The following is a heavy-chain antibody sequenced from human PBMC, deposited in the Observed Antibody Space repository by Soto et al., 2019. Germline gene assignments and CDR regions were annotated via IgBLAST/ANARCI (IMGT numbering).Heavy chain of an antibody. Sequence: SETLSLTCTVSGVSIRSLGVLLIMLPPGTGLEWIGNIYDSGCTNYNPSLTSRVTISIDTSKNQFSLKLTSVTAADTAVYYCARGGRPMVTRTPYYYYAYGMDVWGQGVTVTVS. CDR3: ARGGRPMVTRTPYYYYAYGMDV. J-gene: IGHJ6*02. CDR1: GVSIRSLG. D-gene: IGHD5-18*01. CDR2: IYDSGCT. V-gene: IGHV4-59*11.